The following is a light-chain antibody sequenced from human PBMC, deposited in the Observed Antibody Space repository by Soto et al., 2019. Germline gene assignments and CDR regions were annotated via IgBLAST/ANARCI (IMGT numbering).Light chain of an antibody. J-gene: IGKJ4*01. CDR1: QSVSSY. CDR3: QQRSNWPPT. V-gene: IGKV3-11*01. CDR2: DAS. Sequence: EIVLAQSPGTLSLSPGERATLSCRASQSVSSYLAWYQQKPGQAPRLLIYDASNRATGIPARFSGSGSGTDLTLTLSSLEPEDFAVYYCQQRSNWPPTFGGGTKVDIK.